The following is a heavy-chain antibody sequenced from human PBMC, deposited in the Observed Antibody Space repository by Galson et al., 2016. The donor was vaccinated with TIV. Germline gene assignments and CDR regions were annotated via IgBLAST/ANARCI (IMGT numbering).Heavy chain of an antibody. Sequence: TLSLTCTVSGGSISSRGYYWSWIRQHPGKGLEWIGYTYYSGSTYYSPSLKSRLTISLDTSKNQFSLKLNSVTAADTAVYYCVRGLLDTSGYYPPPDAFDIWGQGTMVTVSS. V-gene: IGHV4-31*03. D-gene: IGHD3-22*01. J-gene: IGHJ3*02. CDR3: VRGLLDTSGYYPPPDAFDI. CDR2: TYYSGST. CDR1: GGSISSRGYY.